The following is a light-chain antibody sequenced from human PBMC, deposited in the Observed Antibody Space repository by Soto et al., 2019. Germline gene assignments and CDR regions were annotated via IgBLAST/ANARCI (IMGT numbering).Light chain of an antibody. CDR1: QSVGSSY. CDR3: LQHNNYPLT. Sequence: EIVLTQSPGTLSLSPGERATLSCRASQSVGSSYLAWYQQKPGQAPRLLIYGASSRATGIPDRFSGSGSGTDFTLTISRLEPEDFAVYYCLQHNNYPLTFGGGTKVEIK. J-gene: IGKJ4*01. CDR2: GAS. V-gene: IGKV3-20*01.